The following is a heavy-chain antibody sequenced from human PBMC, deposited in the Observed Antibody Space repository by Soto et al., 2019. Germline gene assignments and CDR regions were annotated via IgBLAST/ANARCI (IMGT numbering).Heavy chain of an antibody. CDR1: GFTFSSYA. V-gene: IGHV3-23*01. CDR2: ISGSGGST. CDR3: AKDRVWSSYFDY. Sequence: GSLRLSCAASGFTFSSYAMSWVRQAPGKGLEWVSAISGSGGSTYYADSVKGRFTISRDNSKNTLYLQMNSLRAEDTAVYYCAKDRVWSSYFDYWGQGTLVTVSS. D-gene: IGHD2-8*02. J-gene: IGHJ4*02.